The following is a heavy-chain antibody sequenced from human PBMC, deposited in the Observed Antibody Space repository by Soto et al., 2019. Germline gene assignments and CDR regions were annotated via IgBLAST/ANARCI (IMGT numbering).Heavy chain of an antibody. Sequence: PSGTVCLSGAVYGGAFSGYYWSWIHQPPGKGLEWIGEINHSGSTNYNPSLKSRVTISVDTSKNQFSLKLSSVTAADTAVYYCARGRYYYGSGSYINYYYYYMDVWGKGTTVTVSS. CDR3: ARGRYYYGSGSYINYYYYYMDV. J-gene: IGHJ6*03. CDR1: GGAFSGYY. CDR2: INHSGST. V-gene: IGHV4-34*01. D-gene: IGHD3-10*01.